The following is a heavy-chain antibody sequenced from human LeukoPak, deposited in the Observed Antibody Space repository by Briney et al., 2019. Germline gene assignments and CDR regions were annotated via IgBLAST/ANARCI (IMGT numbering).Heavy chain of an antibody. V-gene: IGHV1-46*01. CDR1: GYSFSTHW. Sequence: GASVKVSCKASGYSFSTHWMHWVRQAPGQGLEWMGIINPSGGFTSYAQKLQGRVTVTRDMSTSTVYMELSNLRSEDTAVYYCARDTWTYSSGWYVTKGSLTQLDYWGQGTLVTVSS. D-gene: IGHD6-19*01. CDR3: ARDTWTYSSGWYVTKGSLTQLDY. CDR2: INPSGGFT. J-gene: IGHJ4*02.